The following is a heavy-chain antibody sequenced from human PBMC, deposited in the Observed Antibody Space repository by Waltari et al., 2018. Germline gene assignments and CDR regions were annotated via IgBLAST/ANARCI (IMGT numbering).Heavy chain of an antibody. CDR2: INIDGSST. CDR1: GFTFSNYL. CDR3: ASGDD. J-gene: IGHJ1*01. V-gene: IGHV3-74*01. Sequence: EVQLVESGGGLVQPGGSLRLSCAASGFTFSNYLMHWVRQAPGRGLMWGSRINIDGSSTDYADSVKGRFTISRDNAKNTLYLHMNSLRAEDTAVYYCASGDDWGRGTLVTVSS. D-gene: IGHD3-10*01.